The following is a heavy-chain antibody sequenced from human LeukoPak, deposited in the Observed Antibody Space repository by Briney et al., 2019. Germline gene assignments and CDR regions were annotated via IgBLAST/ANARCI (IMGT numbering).Heavy chain of an antibody. CDR1: GFTFSSYS. CDR2: SRNKGNSYTT. V-gene: IGHV3-72*01. Sequence: GGSLRLSCAASGFTFSSYSMNWVRQAPGKGLEWVGRSRNKGNSYTTEYAASVKGRFTISRDDSKNSLYLQMNSLKTEDTAVYYCAREPGYCNGGSCYDPFNYYYYMDVWGKGTTVTVSS. J-gene: IGHJ6*03. D-gene: IGHD2-15*01. CDR3: AREPGYCNGGSCYDPFNYYYYMDV.